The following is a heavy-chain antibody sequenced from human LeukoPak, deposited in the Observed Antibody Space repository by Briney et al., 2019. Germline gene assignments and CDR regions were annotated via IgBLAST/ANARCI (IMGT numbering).Heavy chain of an antibody. CDR1: GYTFTSYA. CDR3: ARDFVDTAMVGFDY. J-gene: IGHJ4*02. D-gene: IGHD5-18*01. V-gene: IGHV7-4-1*02. CDR2: INTNTGNP. Sequence: ASVKVSCKASGYTFTSYAMNWVRQAPGQGLEWMGWINTNTGNPTYAQGFTGRFVFSLDTSVSTAYLQISSLKAEDTAVYYCARDFVDTAMVGFDYWGQGTLVTVSS.